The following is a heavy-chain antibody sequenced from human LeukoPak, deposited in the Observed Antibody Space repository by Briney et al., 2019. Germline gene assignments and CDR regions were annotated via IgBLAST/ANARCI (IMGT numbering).Heavy chain of an antibody. Sequence: SETLSLTCAVYGGSFSGYYWSWIRQPPGKGLEWIGEINHSGSTNYNPSLKSRVTISVDTFKNQFSLKLSSVTAADTAVYYCATSNYVWGSYRPVDYWGQGTLVTVSS. CDR1: GGSFSGYY. CDR2: INHSGST. D-gene: IGHD3-16*02. CDR3: ATSNYVWGSYRPVDY. J-gene: IGHJ4*02. V-gene: IGHV4-34*01.